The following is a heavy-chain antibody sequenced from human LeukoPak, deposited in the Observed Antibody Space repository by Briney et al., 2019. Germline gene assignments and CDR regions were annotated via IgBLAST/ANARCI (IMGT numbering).Heavy chain of an antibody. CDR2: ISGSGGSK. Sequence: PGGSLRLSCADSGFTFSSYAMSWVRQAPGKGLEWVSTISGSGGSKYYADSVKGRFTISRDNSKNMLYLQLNSLRADDAAVYFCAKDLLYYFDYWGQGTLVTVSS. V-gene: IGHV3-23*01. J-gene: IGHJ4*02. CDR3: AKDLLYYFDY. CDR1: GFTFSSYA.